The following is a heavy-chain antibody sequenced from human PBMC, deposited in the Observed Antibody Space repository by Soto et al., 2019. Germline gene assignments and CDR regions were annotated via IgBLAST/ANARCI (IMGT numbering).Heavy chain of an antibody. CDR1: GFTFDDYA. V-gene: IGHV3-9*01. CDR2: ISWNSGSI. D-gene: IGHD6-6*01. CDR3: AKDISMLVAARPDAFDI. J-gene: IGHJ3*02. Sequence: LRLSCAASGFTFDDYAMHWVRQAPGKGLEWVSGISWNSGSIGYADSVKGRFTISRDNAKNSLYLQMNSLRAEDTALYYCAKDISMLVAARPDAFDIWGQGTMVTVSS.